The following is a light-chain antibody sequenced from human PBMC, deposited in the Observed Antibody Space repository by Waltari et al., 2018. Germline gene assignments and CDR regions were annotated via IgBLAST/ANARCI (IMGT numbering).Light chain of an antibody. CDR2: WAS. V-gene: IGKV4-1*01. CDR3: QQFYTTPMT. J-gene: IGKJ5*01. CDR1: QSVLYSSNNKNY. Sequence: DIVMTQSPDSLVVSLGERATINCKSSQSVLYSSNNKNYVAWYQQKPGQPPKLLVDWASTRESGVPDRVSAGGSGTDFTLTISSLQAEDVAVYYCQQFYTTPMTFGQGTRLEIK.